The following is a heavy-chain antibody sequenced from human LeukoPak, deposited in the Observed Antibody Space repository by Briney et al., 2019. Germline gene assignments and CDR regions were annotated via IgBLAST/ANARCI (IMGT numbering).Heavy chain of an antibody. Sequence: SETLSLTCTISGGSVSDYYWSWIRQSPGKGLEWIGYIYYTGSTTYNPSLKSRVTISADTSKNQFSLKLSSVTAADTAVYYCVSRKLGNDYWGQGTLVTVSS. CDR3: VSRKLGNDY. J-gene: IGHJ4*02. CDR2: IYYTGST. V-gene: IGHV4-59*02. CDR1: GGSVSDYY. D-gene: IGHD7-27*01.